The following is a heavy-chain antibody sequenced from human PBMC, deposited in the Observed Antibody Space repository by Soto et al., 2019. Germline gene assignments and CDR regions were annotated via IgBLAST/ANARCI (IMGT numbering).Heavy chain of an antibody. CDR2: IKDGGYT. Sequence: QVQLQQWGAGLLKPSETLSLNCAVNGGSLSGYYWSWIRQPPGKGLEWIGEIKDGGYTNYSPPLKSRATISSDTSNNQFSLRLNSVTAADTGVYYCARGQEGVVATHWDHGALVTVSS. D-gene: IGHD5-12*01. V-gene: IGHV4-34*01. CDR1: GGSLSGYY. J-gene: IGHJ4*01. CDR3: ARGQEGVVATH.